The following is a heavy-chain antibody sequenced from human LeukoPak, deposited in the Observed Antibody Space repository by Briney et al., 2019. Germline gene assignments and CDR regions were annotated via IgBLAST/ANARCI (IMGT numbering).Heavy chain of an antibody. J-gene: IGHJ4*02. CDR2: IYYSGST. Sequence: SETLSLTCTVSGGSISSSYSWGWIRQPPGKGLEWIGNIYYSGSTYYNSSLKSRVTISVDTSKNQFSLKLSSVTAADTAVYYCARLPIAAAGDDYWGQGTLVTVSS. D-gene: IGHD6-13*01. CDR3: ARLPIAAAGDDY. V-gene: IGHV4-39*01. CDR1: GGSISSSYS.